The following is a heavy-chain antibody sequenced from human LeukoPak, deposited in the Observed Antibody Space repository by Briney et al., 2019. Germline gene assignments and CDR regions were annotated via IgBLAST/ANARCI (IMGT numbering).Heavy chain of an antibody. Sequence: KASETLSLTCTVSGGTISSYYWSWIRQPPGKGLEWIGYIYYSGSTNYNPSLKSRVTISVDTSKNQFSLKLSSVTAADTAVYYCARLSAGDPPFDYWGQGTLVTVSS. CDR2: IYYSGST. CDR1: GGTISSYY. V-gene: IGHV4-59*01. D-gene: IGHD2-21*02. J-gene: IGHJ4*02. CDR3: ARLSAGDPPFDY.